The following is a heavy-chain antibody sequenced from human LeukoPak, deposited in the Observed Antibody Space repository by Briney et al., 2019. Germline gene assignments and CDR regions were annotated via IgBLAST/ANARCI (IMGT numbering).Heavy chain of an antibody. J-gene: IGHJ5*02. D-gene: IGHD3-3*01. CDR1: GFTFSDYY. CDR3: ARAYRITIFGVVSAGFDP. CDR2: ISSSGSTI. V-gene: IGHV3-11*04. Sequence: PGGSLRLSCAASGFTFSDYYMSWIRQAPGKGLEWVSYISSSGSTIYYADSVKGRFTISRDNAKNSLYLQMNSLTAEDTAVYYCARAYRITIFGVVSAGFDPWGQGTLVTVSS.